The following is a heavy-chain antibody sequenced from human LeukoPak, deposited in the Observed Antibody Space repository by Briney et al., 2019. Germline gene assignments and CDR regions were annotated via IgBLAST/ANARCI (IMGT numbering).Heavy chain of an antibody. Sequence: SETLSLTCVVYGGSFSGYYWSWIRQPPGKGLEWIGEINHSGSTNYNPSLKSRVTISVDTSKNQFSLKLSSVTAADTAVYYCARYLTTFRSGYYAYWGQGTLVTVSS. V-gene: IGHV4-34*01. CDR1: GGSFSGYY. J-gene: IGHJ4*02. CDR2: INHSGST. CDR3: ARYLTTFRSGYYAY. D-gene: IGHD3-22*01.